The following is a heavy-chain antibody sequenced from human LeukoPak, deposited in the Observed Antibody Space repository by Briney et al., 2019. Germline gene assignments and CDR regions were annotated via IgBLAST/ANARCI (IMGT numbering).Heavy chain of an antibody. V-gene: IGHV4-59*12. CDR3: ARVRATGAHDC. Sequence: SETLSLTCTVSGGSISSSYWSWIRQPPGKGLEWIGYIYYSGSTNYNPSLKSRVTISVDTSKNQFALRLSSVTAADTAVYYCARVRATGAHDCWGQGTLVTVSS. CDR2: IYYSGST. J-gene: IGHJ4*02. CDR1: GGSISSSY. D-gene: IGHD1-14*01.